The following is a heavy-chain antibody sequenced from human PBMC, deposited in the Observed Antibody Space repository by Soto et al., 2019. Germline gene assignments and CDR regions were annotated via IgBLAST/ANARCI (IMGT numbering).Heavy chain of an antibody. D-gene: IGHD1-7*01. CDR1: GFTFSSYG. J-gene: IGHJ4*02. CDR3: TIFSLELLTGLSS. V-gene: IGHV3-30*03. Sequence: GGSLRLSCAVSGFTFSSYGMHWVRQAPGKGLEWVAVISYDGSNKYYADSVKGRFTISRDNSKNTLYLQMNSLRAEDTAVYYCTIFSLELLTGLSSWGQGTLVTVSS. CDR2: ISYDGSNK.